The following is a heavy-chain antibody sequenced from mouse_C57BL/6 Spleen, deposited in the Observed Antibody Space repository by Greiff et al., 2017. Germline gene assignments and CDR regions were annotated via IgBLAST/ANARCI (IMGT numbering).Heavy chain of an antibody. D-gene: IGHD2-2*01. Sequence: QVQLKQSGAELMKPGASVKLSCKATGYTFTGYWIEWVKQRPGHGLEWIGEILPGSGSTTDNAQFKGKATFTADTASTTAYMQLSSLTTEDSAIYYCARGGGVWLRRDDWGQGTTLTVSS. CDR2: ILPGSGST. CDR1: GYTFTGYW. V-gene: IGHV1-9*01. J-gene: IGHJ2*01. CDR3: ARGGGVWLRRDD.